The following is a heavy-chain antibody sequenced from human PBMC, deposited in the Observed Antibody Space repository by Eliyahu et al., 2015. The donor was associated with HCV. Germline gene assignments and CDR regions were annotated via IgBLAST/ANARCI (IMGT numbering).Heavy chain of an antibody. Sequence: EVQLVESGGGLVKPGGSLRLSCAASGFTFSSYSMNXVRQAPGKGLEWVSSISSSSSYIYYADSVKGRFTISRDNAKNSLYLQMNSLRAEDTAVYYCARDAFRAREPRGIDYWGQGTLVTVSS. CDR3: ARDAFRAREPRGIDY. J-gene: IGHJ4*02. V-gene: IGHV3-21*01. CDR1: GFTFSSYS. D-gene: IGHD1-14*01. CDR2: ISSSSSYI.